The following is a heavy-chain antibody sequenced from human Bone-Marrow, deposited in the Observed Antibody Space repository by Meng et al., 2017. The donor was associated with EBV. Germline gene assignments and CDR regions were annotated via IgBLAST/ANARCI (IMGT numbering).Heavy chain of an antibody. Sequence: QVQLVESGGXXXXXGXSLXLSCAASGFTFSSYAMHWVRQAPGKGLEWVAVISYDGSNKYYADSVKGRFTISRDNSKNTLYLQMNSLRAEDTAVYYCARGYGGNSISLLDYWGQGTLVTVSS. J-gene: IGHJ4*02. D-gene: IGHD4-23*01. CDR2: ISYDGSNK. CDR1: GFTFSSYA. V-gene: IGHV3-30-3*01. CDR3: ARGYGGNSISLLDY.